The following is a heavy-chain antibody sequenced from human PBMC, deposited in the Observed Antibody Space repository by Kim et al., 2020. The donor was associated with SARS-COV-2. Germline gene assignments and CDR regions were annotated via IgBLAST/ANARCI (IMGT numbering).Heavy chain of an antibody. CDR3: VKDLYSSGWCGDY. Sequence: GGSLRLSCSASGFTFSSYAIHWVRQAPGKGLEYVSAISSNGGSTYYADSVKGRFTISRDNSKNTLYLQMSSLRAEDTAIYYCVKDLYSSGWCGDYWGQGILVTVSS. J-gene: IGHJ4*02. CDR1: GFTFSSYA. D-gene: IGHD6-19*01. CDR2: ISSNGGST. V-gene: IGHV3-64D*09.